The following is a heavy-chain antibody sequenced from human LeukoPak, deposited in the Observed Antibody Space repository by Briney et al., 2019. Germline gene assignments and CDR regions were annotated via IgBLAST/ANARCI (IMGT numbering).Heavy chain of an antibody. V-gene: IGHV4-39*07. CDR3: ASLSGFYLD. CDR1: GGSISSSSYY. CDR2: IYYSGST. Sequence: PSETLSLTCTVSGGSISSSSYYWGWIRQPPGKGLEWIGSIYYSGSTYYNPSLKSRVTISVDTSKNQFSLKLNSVTAADTAVYYCASLSGFYLDWGQGTLVTVSS. J-gene: IGHJ4*02. D-gene: IGHD3-22*01.